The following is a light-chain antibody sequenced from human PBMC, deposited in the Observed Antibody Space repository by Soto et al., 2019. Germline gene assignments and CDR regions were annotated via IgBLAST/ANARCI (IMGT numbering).Light chain of an antibody. V-gene: IGKV3-15*01. J-gene: IGKJ3*01. CDR1: PSVASN. CDR3: QQYNNWPFT. Sequence: EIMMTQSPATLSVSPGERATLSCRASPSVASNLAWYQQKPGQAPRLLIYSASTRATGIPARFSGSGSGTESTLTISSRQSEDFAVYYCQQYNNWPFTFGPGTKVDIK. CDR2: SAS.